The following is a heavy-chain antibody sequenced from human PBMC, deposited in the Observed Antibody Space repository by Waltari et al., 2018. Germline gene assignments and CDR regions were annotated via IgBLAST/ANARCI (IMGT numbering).Heavy chain of an antibody. Sequence: QVQLQQWGAGLLKPSETLSLTCAVYGGSFSGYYWSWIRQPPGKGLEWIGEINHSGSTNYNPALKSRVTISVDTSKNQFSLKLSSVTAADTAVYYCARSIVGAIPYYFDYWGQGTLVTVSS. CDR2: INHSGST. V-gene: IGHV4-34*01. D-gene: IGHD1-26*01. J-gene: IGHJ4*02. CDR3: ARSIVGAIPYYFDY. CDR1: GGSFSGYY.